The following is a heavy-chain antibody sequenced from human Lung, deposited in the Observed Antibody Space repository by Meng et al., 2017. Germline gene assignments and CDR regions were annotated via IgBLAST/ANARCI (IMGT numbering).Heavy chain of an antibody. J-gene: IGHJ5*02. CDR1: GYTFTRQW. D-gene: IGHD4-17*01. CDR3: TRDHSTADVTVWWFDP. CDR2: INPSDGYT. Sequence: QVQLVQSGAEVKHPGASVKVSCKASGYTFTRQWMHWVRQAPGQGLEWMGIINPSDGYTMYEQKFQDRITITGDTSTGTVYMELSGLRSEDTAVYYCTRDHSTADVTVWWFDPWGQGTLVTVSS. V-gene: IGHV1-46*01.